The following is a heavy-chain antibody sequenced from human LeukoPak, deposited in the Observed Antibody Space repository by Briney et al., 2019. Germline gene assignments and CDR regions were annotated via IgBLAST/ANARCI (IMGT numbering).Heavy chain of an antibody. CDR3: AKDILNYDFWSGYYTN. CDR2: FSWNSGSI. CDR1: GFTFDDYA. Sequence: PGRSLRLSCAASGFTFDDYAMHWVRQAPGKGLEWVSGFSWNSGSIGYADSVKGRFTISRDNAKNSLYLQMNSLRAEDTALYYCAKDILNYDFWSGYYTNWGQGTLVTVSS. J-gene: IGHJ4*02. D-gene: IGHD3-3*01. V-gene: IGHV3-9*01.